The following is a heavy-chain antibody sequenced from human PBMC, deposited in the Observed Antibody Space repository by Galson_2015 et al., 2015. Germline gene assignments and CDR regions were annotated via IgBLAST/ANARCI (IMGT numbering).Heavy chain of an antibody. V-gene: IGHV3-11*01. J-gene: IGHJ6*02. Sequence: SLRLSCAASGFTLSDYYMSWIRQAPGKGLEWVSYISSSGSTIYYADSVKGRFTISRDNAKNSLYLQMNSLRAEDTAVYYCARDNARGAGGYYYYGMDVWGQGTTVTVSS. CDR2: ISSSGSTI. CDR1: GFTLSDYY. D-gene: IGHD3-10*02. CDR3: ARDNARGAGGYYYYGMDV.